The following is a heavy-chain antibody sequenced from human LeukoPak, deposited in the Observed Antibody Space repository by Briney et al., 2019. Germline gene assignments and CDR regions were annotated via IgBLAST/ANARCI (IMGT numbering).Heavy chain of an antibody. Sequence: GGSLRLSCAASGFTFSSYWMSWVRQAPGKGLEWVANIKQDGSEKYYVDSVKGRFTISRDNAKNSLYLQMNSLRAEDTAVYYCARGDFDWLLYPFDYWGQGTLVTVSS. CDR2: IKQDGSEK. CDR3: ARGDFDWLLYPFDY. D-gene: IGHD3-9*01. CDR1: GFTFSSYW. V-gene: IGHV3-7*01. J-gene: IGHJ4*02.